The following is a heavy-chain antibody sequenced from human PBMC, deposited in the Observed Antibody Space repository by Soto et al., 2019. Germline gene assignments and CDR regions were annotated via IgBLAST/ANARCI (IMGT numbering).Heavy chain of an antibody. CDR1: GFSVNTSGVG. J-gene: IGHJ4*02. CDR3: ARRRIYNGYDS. V-gene: IGHV2-5*02. CDR2: IYWDDDQ. Sequence: QITLKESGPTLVRPTQTLTLTSTFSGFSVNTSGVGVGWIRQAPGEAPEWLGGIYWDDDQRYSPAPRSRLTITKDTSKNQVVLTMTNMNPVDAGTYYCARRRIYNGYDSWGQGTLVNVSS. D-gene: IGHD2-8*01.